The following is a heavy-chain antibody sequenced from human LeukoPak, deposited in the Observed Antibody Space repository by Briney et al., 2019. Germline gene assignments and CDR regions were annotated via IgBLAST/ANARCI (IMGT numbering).Heavy chain of an antibody. V-gene: IGHV1-69*05. CDR1: GYTFTSYD. Sequence: GASVKVSCKASGYTFTSYDINWVRQAPGQGLEWMGGIIPIFGTANYAQKFQGRVTITTDESTSTAYMELSSLRSEDTGVYYCARGNSSSLPLFDYWGQGTLVTVSS. CDR2: IIPIFGTA. CDR3: ARGNSSSLPLFDY. D-gene: IGHD6-13*01. J-gene: IGHJ4*02.